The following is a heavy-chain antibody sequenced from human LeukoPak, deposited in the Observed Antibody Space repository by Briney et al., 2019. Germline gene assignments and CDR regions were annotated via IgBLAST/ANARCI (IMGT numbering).Heavy chain of an antibody. J-gene: IGHJ1*01. V-gene: IGHV1-69*05. CDR3: ARDQCSSTSCYLYVQH. Sequence: SVKVSCKASGYTFTSYGISWVRQAPGQGLEWMGGIIPIFGTANYAQKFQGRVTITTDESTSTAYMELSSLRSEDTAVYYCARDQCSSTSCYLYVQHWGQGTLVTVSS. CDR2: IIPIFGTA. CDR1: GYTFTSYG. D-gene: IGHD2-2*01.